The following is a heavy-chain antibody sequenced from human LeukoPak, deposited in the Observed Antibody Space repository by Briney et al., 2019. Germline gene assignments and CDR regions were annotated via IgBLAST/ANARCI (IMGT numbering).Heavy chain of an antibody. Sequence: ASVTVSCTASGYTFTSYGISWVRQAPGQGLEWMGWISAYNGNTNYAQKLQGRVTMTTDTSTSTAYMELRSLRSDDTAVYYCARDSSSYFDYYFDYWGQGTLVTVSS. CDR3: ARDSSSYFDYYFDY. CDR1: GYTFTSYG. D-gene: IGHD3-9*01. CDR2: ISAYNGNT. J-gene: IGHJ4*02. V-gene: IGHV1-18*01.